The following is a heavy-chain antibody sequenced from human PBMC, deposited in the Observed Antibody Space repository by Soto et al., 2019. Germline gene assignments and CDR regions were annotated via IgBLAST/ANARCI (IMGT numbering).Heavy chain of an antibody. Sequence: QVQLVESGGGVVQPGRSLILSCAASGFTFSSYGMHWVRQAPGKGLEWVAVISYDGSNKYYADSVKGRFTISRDNSKNTLYLQMNSLRAEDTAVYYCAKDPETIFGVVIMTFGMDVWGQGTTVTVSS. V-gene: IGHV3-30*18. CDR3: AKDPETIFGVVIMTFGMDV. J-gene: IGHJ6*02. CDR2: ISYDGSNK. CDR1: GFTFSSYG. D-gene: IGHD3-3*01.